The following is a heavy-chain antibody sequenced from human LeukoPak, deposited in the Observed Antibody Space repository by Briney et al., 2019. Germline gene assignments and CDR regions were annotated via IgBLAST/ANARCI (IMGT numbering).Heavy chain of an antibody. CDR3: AKRRLSAAGTGVLDN. Sequence: GGSLRLSCAASGFTFSSYGMHWVRQAPGKGLEWVAFILYDGSNKYYADSVKGRFIISRDNSENTVYLQMNSLRGEDTAVYYCAKRRLSAAGTGVLDNWGQGTLVTVSS. D-gene: IGHD6-13*01. CDR2: ILYDGSNK. V-gene: IGHV3-30*02. CDR1: GFTFSSYG. J-gene: IGHJ4*02.